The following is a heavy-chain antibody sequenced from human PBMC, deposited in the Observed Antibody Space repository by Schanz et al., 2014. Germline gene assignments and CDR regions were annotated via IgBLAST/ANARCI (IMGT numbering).Heavy chain of an antibody. CDR3: AKDSCSSTTCYGYGMDV. CDR2: ISGGGGTR. CDR1: GFTVSSNH. J-gene: IGHJ6*02. D-gene: IGHD2-2*01. V-gene: IGHV3-23*04. Sequence: EVQLVESGGGLVQPGGSLRLSCAVSGFTVSSNHMSWVRQAPGKGLEWVSGISGGGGTRNYADSVKGRFTVFRDNSKRTLYLEINDPRAEDTAVYYCAKDSCSSTTCYGYGMDVWGQGSTGTVSS.